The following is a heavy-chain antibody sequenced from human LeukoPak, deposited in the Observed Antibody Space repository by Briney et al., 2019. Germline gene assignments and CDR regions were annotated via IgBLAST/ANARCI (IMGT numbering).Heavy chain of an antibody. CDR2: IYYSGST. CDR3: SRGGSVMATCVDY. J-gene: IGHJ4*02. CDR1: GGSISSSSYY. Sequence: SETLTLTCTVSGGSISSSSYYWGWIRQPPGKGLEWIGSIYYSGSTYYNPSLKFRVSISVDTSKIQYSLKLSTVNAAGTAVYYGSRGGSVMATCVDYWGQGTLVTVSS. V-gene: IGHV4-39*01. D-gene: IGHD2-8*01.